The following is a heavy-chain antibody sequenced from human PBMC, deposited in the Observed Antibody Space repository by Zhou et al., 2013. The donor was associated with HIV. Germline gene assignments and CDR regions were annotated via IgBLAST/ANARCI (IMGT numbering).Heavy chain of an antibody. V-gene: IGHV4-59*02. Sequence: QVQLLESGPGLVKPSESLSLTCSVSGGSVSGHYWSWIRQPPGKGLEWIGYIDNSGSTNYNPSLKSRVTMSVDTSNNQFSLKLSSVTAADTAVYYCARDRDYYDRTGYYYWYFDLWGRGTLVIVSS. J-gene: IGHJ2*01. CDR2: IDNSGST. D-gene: IGHD3-22*01. CDR3: ARDRDYYDRTGYYYWYFDL. CDR1: GGSVSGHY.